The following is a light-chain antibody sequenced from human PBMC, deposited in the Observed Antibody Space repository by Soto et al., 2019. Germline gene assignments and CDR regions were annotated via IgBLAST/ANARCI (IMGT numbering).Light chain of an antibody. CDR2: KNN. CDR1: SSNIGSNT. J-gene: IGLJ3*02. CDR3: TSYAGSNIWV. V-gene: IGLV1-44*01. Sequence: QSVLTQPPSASGTPGQRVTISCSGSSSNIGSNTVNWYQQLPGTAPKFLIYKNNQRPSGVPDRFSGSKSGTSASLAISGLQSEDEADYHCTSYAGSNIWVFGGGNKLTVL.